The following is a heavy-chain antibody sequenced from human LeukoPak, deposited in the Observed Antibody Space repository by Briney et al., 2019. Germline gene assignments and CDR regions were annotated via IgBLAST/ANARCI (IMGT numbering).Heavy chain of an antibody. D-gene: IGHD5-12*01. CDR2: IKQDGSEK. J-gene: IGHJ4*02. CDR1: GFSFSIYW. V-gene: IGHV3-7*01. Sequence: GGSLRLSCAVSGFSFSIYWMSWVRQAPGKGLEWVANIKQDGSEKYYMDSVKGRFTISRDNAKNSLYLQMNSLRAEDTAVYYCAREWNGYDYVGEDYWGQGTLVTVSP. CDR3: AREWNGYDYVGEDY.